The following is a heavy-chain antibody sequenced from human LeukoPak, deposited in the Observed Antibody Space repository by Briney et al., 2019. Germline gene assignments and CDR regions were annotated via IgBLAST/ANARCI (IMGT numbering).Heavy chain of an antibody. Sequence: SETLSLTCAVYGGSFSDSYWSWIRQPPGKGLEWIGEINHSGSTNYNPSLKSRVTISVDTSKNQFSLKLSSVTAADTAVYYCARFGVYGSGKNYWGQGTLVTVSS. D-gene: IGHD3-10*01. CDR2: INHSGST. CDR3: ARFGVYGSGKNY. J-gene: IGHJ4*02. CDR1: GGSFSDSY. V-gene: IGHV4-34*01.